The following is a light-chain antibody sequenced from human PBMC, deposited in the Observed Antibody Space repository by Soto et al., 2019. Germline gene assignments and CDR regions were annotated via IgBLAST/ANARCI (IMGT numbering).Light chain of an antibody. CDR1: QSISSY. CDR2: AAS. J-gene: IGKJ4*01. CDR3: QQYNSYST. Sequence: DIQMTQSPSSLSASVGDRVTITCRASQSISSYLNWHQQKPGKAPKLLIYAASSLQSGVPSRFSGSGSGTDFTLTISSLQPDDFATYYCQQYNSYSTFGGGTKVDIK. V-gene: IGKV1-39*01.